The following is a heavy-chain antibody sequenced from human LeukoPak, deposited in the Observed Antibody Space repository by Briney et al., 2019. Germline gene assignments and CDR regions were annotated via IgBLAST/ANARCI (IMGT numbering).Heavy chain of an antibody. J-gene: IGHJ6*03. CDR2: INHSRST. CDR1: GGSFSGYY. CDR3: ARVAAAGTGIFVNFYYSMDI. Sequence: SETLSLTCAVYGGSFSGYYWSWIRQSPGKGLEWIGEINHSRSTNYNPSLKSRVTISVDTSKNQFSLKLSSVTAADTAVYYCARVAAAGTGIFVNFYYSMDIWGKGTTVTISS. V-gene: IGHV4-34*01. D-gene: IGHD6-13*01.